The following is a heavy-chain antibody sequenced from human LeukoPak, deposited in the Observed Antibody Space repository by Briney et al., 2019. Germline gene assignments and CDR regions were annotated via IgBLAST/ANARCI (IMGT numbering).Heavy chain of an antibody. CDR1: GGSISSYY. Sequence: PSETLSLTCTVSGGSISSYYWSWIRQPAGKGLEWIGRIYTSGSTNYNPSLKSRVTMSVDTSKNQFSLKLSSVTAADTAVYYCARQSGYYLESAFDIWGQGTMVTVSS. J-gene: IGHJ3*02. V-gene: IGHV4-4*07. CDR2: IYTSGST. CDR3: ARQSGYYLESAFDI. D-gene: IGHD3-22*01.